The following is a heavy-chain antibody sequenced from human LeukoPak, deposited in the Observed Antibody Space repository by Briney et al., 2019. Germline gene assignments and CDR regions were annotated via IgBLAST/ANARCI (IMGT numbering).Heavy chain of an antibody. CDR1: GFTFRNYS. J-gene: IGHJ1*01. D-gene: IGHD3-22*01. Sequence: GGSLRLSCAASGFTFRNYSMNWVRQAPGRGLEWVSSISGSSSYIYSADSVKGRFTISRDNAKNSLFLQMDSLRAEDTAVYYCARDGDYYDSSGSFQHWGQGTLVTVSS. CDR3: ARDGDYYDSSGSFQH. V-gene: IGHV3-21*01. CDR2: ISGSSSYI.